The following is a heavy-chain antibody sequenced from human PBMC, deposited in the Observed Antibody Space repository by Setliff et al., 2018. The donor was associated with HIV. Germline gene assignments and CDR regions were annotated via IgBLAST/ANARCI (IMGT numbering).Heavy chain of an antibody. Sequence: GESLKISCAASGFIVSSNYINWVRQAPGKGLEWVSVFYSNGNTYYADSVKGRFTISRDNSKNTVYLQMNSLRAEDTAVYYCARDDYDRSGHYPYYGMDVWGQGTTVTVSS. V-gene: IGHV3-53*01. CDR2: FYSNGNT. D-gene: IGHD3-22*01. CDR3: ARDDYDRSGHYPYYGMDV. CDR1: GFIVSSNY. J-gene: IGHJ6*02.